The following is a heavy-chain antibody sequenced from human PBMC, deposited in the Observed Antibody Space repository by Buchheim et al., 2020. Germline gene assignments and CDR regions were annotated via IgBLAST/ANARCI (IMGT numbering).Heavy chain of an antibody. CDR3: ARGGYCSSTSCYYYGMDV. V-gene: IGHV3-74*01. J-gene: IGHJ6*02. CDR1: GFTFSSYW. Sequence: EVQLVESGGGLVQPGGSLRLSCAASGFTFSSYWMHWVRQAPGKGLVWVSRINSDGSSTSYAASVKGRFTISKDNAKNTLYLQMNSLRVEDTAVYYCARGGYCSSTSCYYYGMDVWGQGTT. CDR2: INSDGSST. D-gene: IGHD2-2*03.